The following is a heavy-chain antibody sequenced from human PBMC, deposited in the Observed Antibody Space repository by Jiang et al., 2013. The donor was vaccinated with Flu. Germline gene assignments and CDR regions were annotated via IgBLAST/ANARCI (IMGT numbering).Heavy chain of an antibody. CDR1: GGSISSYY. CDR3: ARLPYSSSWYPRYFDY. CDR2: IYYSGST. V-gene: IGHV4-59*08. J-gene: IGHJ4*02. D-gene: IGHD6-13*01. Sequence: GLVKPSETLSLTCTVSGGSISSYYWSWIRQPPGKGLEWIGYIYYSGSTNYNPSLKSRVTISVDTSKNQFSLKLSSVTAADTAVYYCARLPYSSSWYPRYFDYWGQGTLVTVSS.